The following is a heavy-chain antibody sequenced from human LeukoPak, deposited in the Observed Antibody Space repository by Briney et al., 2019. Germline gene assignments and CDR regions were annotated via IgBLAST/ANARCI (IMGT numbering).Heavy chain of an antibody. D-gene: IGHD2-2*02. J-gene: IGHJ4*02. CDR3: ARKRGYCSSTSCYKGLDY. CDR2: IYYSGST. Sequence: SQTLSLTCTVSGGSISSGDYYWSWIRQPPGKGLEWIGYIYYSGSTNYNPSLKSRVTISVDTSKNQFSLKLSSVTAAVTAVYYCARKRGYCSSTSCYKGLDYWGQGTLVTVSS. V-gene: IGHV4-30-4*01. CDR1: GGSISSGDYY.